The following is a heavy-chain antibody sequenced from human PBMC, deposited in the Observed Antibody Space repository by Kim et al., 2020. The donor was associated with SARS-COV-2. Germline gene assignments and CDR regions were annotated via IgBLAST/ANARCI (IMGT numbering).Heavy chain of an antibody. J-gene: IGHJ4*02. D-gene: IGHD3-9*01. Sequence: SETLSLTCTVSGGSISSGGYYWSWIRQHPGKGLEWIGYIYYSGSTYYNPSLKSRVTISVDTSKNQFSLKLSSVTAADTAVYYCARDHPYYDILTGYYTHYFDYWGQGTLVTVSS. CDR1: GGSISSGGYY. CDR2: IYYSGST. V-gene: IGHV4-31*03. CDR3: ARDHPYYDILTGYYTHYFDY.